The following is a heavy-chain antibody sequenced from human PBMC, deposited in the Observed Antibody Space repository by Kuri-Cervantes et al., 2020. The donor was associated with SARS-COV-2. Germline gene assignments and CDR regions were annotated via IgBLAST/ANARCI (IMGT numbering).Heavy chain of an antibody. J-gene: IGHJ4*02. D-gene: IGHD6-13*01. V-gene: IGHV1-18*01. CDR3: VFGSIGQLGNFDY. CDR2: VKTNSGNT. Sequence: ASVKVSCKASGGTFSSYAISWVRQATGQGLEWMGMVKTNSGNTLYAQFFQGRVTMTTDTSTSTAYMELRSLRSDDTAVYYCVFGSIGQLGNFDYWGQGTLVTVSS. CDR1: GGTFSSYA.